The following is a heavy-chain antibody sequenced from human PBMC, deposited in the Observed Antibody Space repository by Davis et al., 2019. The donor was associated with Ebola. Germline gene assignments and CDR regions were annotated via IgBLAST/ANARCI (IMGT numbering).Heavy chain of an antibody. V-gene: IGHV3-30*18. D-gene: IGHD3-3*01. Sequence: GESLKISCAASGFTFSSHWMSWVRQAPGKGLECVAVISYDGNQKYYADSVKGRFTISRENSNNSIFLQLNSLRAEDTAVYYCAKQLGSGFMYDGMDVWGQGTTVTVSS. CDR1: GFTFSSHW. CDR2: ISYDGNQK. J-gene: IGHJ6*02. CDR3: AKQLGSGFMYDGMDV.